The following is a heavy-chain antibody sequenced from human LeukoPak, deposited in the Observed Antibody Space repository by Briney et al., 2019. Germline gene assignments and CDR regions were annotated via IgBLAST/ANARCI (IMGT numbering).Heavy chain of an antibody. Sequence: SETLSLTCTVSGGPINSGVYYWSWIRRPAGKGLEWIGRLYTSGSTRYNPSLKSRVTISVDTSKNQFSLKLSSVTAADTAVYYCATIYYYDSSGYPSAWFDPWGQGTLVTVSS. CDR3: ATIYYYDSSGYPSAWFDP. CDR1: GGPINSGVYY. J-gene: IGHJ5*02. D-gene: IGHD3-22*01. V-gene: IGHV4-61*02. CDR2: LYTSGST.